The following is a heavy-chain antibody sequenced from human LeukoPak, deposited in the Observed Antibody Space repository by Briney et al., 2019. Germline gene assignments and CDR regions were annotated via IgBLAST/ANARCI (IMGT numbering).Heavy chain of an antibody. V-gene: IGHV3-11*06. D-gene: IGHD2-2*01. CDR1: GFTFSDYY. Sequence: GGSLRLSCAASGFTFSDYYMSWIRQAPGKGLEWVSYISSSSSYTNYADSVKGRFTISRDNAKNSLYLQMNSLRAEDTAVYYCARGGIVVVPAALDIWGQGTMVTVSS. CDR3: ARGGIVVVPAALDI. CDR2: ISSSSSYT. J-gene: IGHJ3*02.